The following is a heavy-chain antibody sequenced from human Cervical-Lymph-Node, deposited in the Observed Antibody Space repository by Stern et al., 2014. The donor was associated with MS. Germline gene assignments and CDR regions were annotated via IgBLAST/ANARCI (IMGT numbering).Heavy chain of an antibody. CDR2: IHPGNGDA. V-gene: IGHV1-3*01. CDR1: GYTFTNSP. J-gene: IGHJ4*02. D-gene: IGHD6-13*01. CDR3: ARGYSTTYLDY. Sequence: QVQLVQSGAEAKKPGASVKVSCKASGYTFTNSPLHWVRQAPGQRPYWMGWIHPGNGDAKYSQNFQDRVTITRDTSANTVYMELRSLRVEDTAMYYCARGYSTTYLDYWGQGTLVTVSS.